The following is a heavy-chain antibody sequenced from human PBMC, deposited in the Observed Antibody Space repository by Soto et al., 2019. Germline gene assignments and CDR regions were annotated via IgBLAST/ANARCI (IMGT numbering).Heavy chain of an antibody. Sequence: GSLRLSCAASRFTFSSYWMSWVRQAPGKGLEWVANIKQDGSEKYYVDSVKGRFTISRDNAKNSLYLQMNSLRAEDTAVYYCARGNPARGLAWYWGQGTLVTVSS. J-gene: IGHJ4*02. D-gene: IGHD3-3*02. V-gene: IGHV3-7*05. CDR1: RFTFSSYW. CDR3: ARGNPARGLAWY. CDR2: IKQDGSEK.